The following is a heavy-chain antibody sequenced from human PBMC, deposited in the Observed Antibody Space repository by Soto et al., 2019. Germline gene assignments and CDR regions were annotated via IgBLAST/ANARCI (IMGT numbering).Heavy chain of an antibody. D-gene: IGHD2-15*01. CDR3: LREPRYCSGGSCSIMGDAFDI. CDR1: GFTVTDIY. Sequence: EVQLVESGGGLVQPGGSLRLSCVASGFTVTDIYMNWVRQAPGKGLEWVSVIYNEFTDYADSVRGRFSISTDSSKNALYLQMNSLRAEDSAVYYSLREPRYCSGGSCSIMGDAFDIWGQGTMVTVSS. V-gene: IGHV3-66*01. J-gene: IGHJ3*02. CDR2: IYNEFT.